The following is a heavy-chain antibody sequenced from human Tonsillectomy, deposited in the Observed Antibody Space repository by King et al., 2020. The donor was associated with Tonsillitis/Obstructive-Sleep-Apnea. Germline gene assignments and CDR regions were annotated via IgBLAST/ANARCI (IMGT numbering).Heavy chain of an antibody. V-gene: IGHV4-59*01. CDR2: IYYSGSA. Sequence: VQLQESGPGLVKPSETLSLTCTVSGGSISSYYWSWIRQPPGKGLEWIGYIYYSGSANYNPSLKSRVTMSVDRPKNQFSLKLSSVTAADTAVYYCARDMVLEAGGDAFDIWGQXTMVTVS. D-gene: IGHD2-8*01. CDR3: ARDMVLEAGGDAFDI. J-gene: IGHJ3*02. CDR1: GGSISSYY.